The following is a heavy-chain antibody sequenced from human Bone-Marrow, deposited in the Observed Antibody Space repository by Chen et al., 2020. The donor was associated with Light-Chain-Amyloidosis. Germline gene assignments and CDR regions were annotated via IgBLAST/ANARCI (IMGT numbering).Heavy chain of an antibody. Sequence: EVQLEQSGPEVKNPGESVKIYCKGSGYTFPNYCIGWVRQMPGKGLEWMGVIYPDDSDARYSPSFEGQVTISADKSITTAYLQWRSLKASDTAMYYCARRRDGYNFDYWGQGTLVTVSS. CDR1: GYTFPNYC. V-gene: IGHV5-51*01. J-gene: IGHJ4*02. CDR2: IYPDDSDA. CDR3: ARRRDGYNFDY. D-gene: IGHD5-12*01.